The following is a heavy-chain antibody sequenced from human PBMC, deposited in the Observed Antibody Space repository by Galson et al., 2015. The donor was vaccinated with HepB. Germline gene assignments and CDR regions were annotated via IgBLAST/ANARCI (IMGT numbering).Heavy chain of an antibody. V-gene: IGHV3-49*03. CDR2: IRSKAYGGTT. Sequence: SLRLSCAASGFTFGDYAMSWFRQAPGKGLEWVGFIRSKAYGGTTEYAASVKGRFTISRDDSKSIAYLQMNSLKTEDTAVYYCTRTSGVITMIVPPFDYWGQGTLVTVSS. D-gene: IGHD3-22*01. CDR1: GFTFGDYA. J-gene: IGHJ4*02. CDR3: TRTSGVITMIVPPFDY.